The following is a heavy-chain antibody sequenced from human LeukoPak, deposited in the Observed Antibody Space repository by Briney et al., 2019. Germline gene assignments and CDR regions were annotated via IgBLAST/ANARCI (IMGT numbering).Heavy chain of an antibody. D-gene: IGHD4-17*01. J-gene: IGHJ6*02. Sequence: GGSLRLSCAASGFTFSSYSMNWVGKAPGKGLGWVSYISSSSSTIYYADSVKGRFPISRDNAKNSLYLQMNSLRAEDTAVYYCASLYGDYVNGMDVWGQGTTVTVSS. CDR3: ASLYGDYVNGMDV. CDR2: ISSSSSTI. CDR1: GFTFSSYS. V-gene: IGHV3-48*04.